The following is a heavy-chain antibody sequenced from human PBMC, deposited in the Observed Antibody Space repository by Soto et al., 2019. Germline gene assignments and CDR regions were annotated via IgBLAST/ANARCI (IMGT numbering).Heavy chain of an antibody. Sequence: PVGSLRLSCAASGFTFSSYAMSWVRQAPGKGLEWVSAISGSGGSTYYADSVKGRFTISRDNSKNTLYLQMNSLRAEDTAVYYCAKGQVAKGYYYYYYGMDVWGQGTTVTVSS. CDR2: ISGSGGST. J-gene: IGHJ6*02. V-gene: IGHV3-23*01. CDR1: GFTFSSYA. D-gene: IGHD2-15*01. CDR3: AKGQVAKGYYYYYYGMDV.